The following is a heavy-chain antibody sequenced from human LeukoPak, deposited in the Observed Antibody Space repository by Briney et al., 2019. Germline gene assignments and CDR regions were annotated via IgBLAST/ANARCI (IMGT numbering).Heavy chain of an antibody. J-gene: IGHJ6*02. CDR3: ARDLREGRITIFGYTYYYYYDMDV. CDR1: GYTVTSYG. CDR2: FRAYNGNT. V-gene: IGHV1-18*01. Sequence: ASVKLSCKASGYTVTSYGISWVRQATGQGLEWMGWFRAYNGNTNYAQKLQGRVTMTTDTSTSTAYKELRSLRSDDTAAYYCARDLREGRITIFGYTYYYYYDMDVWRQGTTVTVSS. D-gene: IGHD3-3*01.